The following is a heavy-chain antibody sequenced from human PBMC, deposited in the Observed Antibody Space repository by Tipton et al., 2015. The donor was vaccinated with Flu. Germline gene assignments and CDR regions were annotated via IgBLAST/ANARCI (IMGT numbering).Heavy chain of an antibody. V-gene: IGHV4-61*02. CDR1: GGSISSGSYY. CDR3: ASPLLGGGAGYDAFDI. CDR2: IYTSGST. D-gene: IGHD3-16*01. Sequence: TLSLTCTVSGGSISSGSYYWSWIRQPAGKGLEWIGRIYTSGSTNYNPSLKSRVTISVDTSKNQFSLKLSSVTAADMAVYYCASPLLGGGAGYDAFDIWGQGTMVTVSS. J-gene: IGHJ3*02.